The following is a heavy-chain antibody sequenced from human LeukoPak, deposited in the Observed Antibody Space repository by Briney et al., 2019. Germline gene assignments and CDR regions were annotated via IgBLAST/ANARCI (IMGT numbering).Heavy chain of an antibody. J-gene: IGHJ4*02. D-gene: IGHD2-15*01. CDR1: GFTFSNYW. CDR2: INSDESLT. Sequence: PGGSLRVSCAASGFTFSNYWMHWVRQAPGKGLVRVSRINSDESLTTYADSVKGRFTISRDNAKNTLYLQMNSLRAEDTAVYYCARRYCSGGTCYFDYWGQGTLVTVSS. CDR3: ARRYCSGGTCYFDY. V-gene: IGHV3-74*03.